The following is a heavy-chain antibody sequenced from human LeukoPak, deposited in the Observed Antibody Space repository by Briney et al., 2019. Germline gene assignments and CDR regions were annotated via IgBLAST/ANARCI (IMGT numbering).Heavy chain of an antibody. CDR2: ISYDGSKK. CDR3: ARDGPRAGRGVIFDS. V-gene: IGHV3-30*03. D-gene: IGHD3-10*01. CDR1: GFTFTTYA. J-gene: IGHJ4*02. Sequence: PGGSLRLSCAASGFTFTTYAIHWVRQAPGKGLEWVAVISYDGSKKYYADSVKGRFTISRDNSKNTLYLQMNSLRAEDTAVYYCARDGPRAGRGVIFDSWGQGTLVTVAS.